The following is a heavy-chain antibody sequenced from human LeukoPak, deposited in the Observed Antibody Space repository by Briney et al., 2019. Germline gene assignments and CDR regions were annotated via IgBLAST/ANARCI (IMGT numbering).Heavy chain of an antibody. Sequence: PGGSLRLSCAASGFTFSSYAMHWVRQAPGKGLEWVAVTSYDGSNKYYADSVKGRFTISRDNSKNTLYLQMNSLRAEDTAVYYCARGDSSGGSYFYWGQGTLVTVSS. CDR3: ARGDSSGGSYFY. J-gene: IGHJ4*02. D-gene: IGHD2-15*01. CDR2: TSYDGSNK. V-gene: IGHV3-30*04. CDR1: GFTFSSYA.